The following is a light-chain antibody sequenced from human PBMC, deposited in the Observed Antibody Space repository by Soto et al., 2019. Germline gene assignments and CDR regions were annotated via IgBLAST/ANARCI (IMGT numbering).Light chain of an antibody. J-gene: IGLJ2*01. CDR3: QSYDSSLSGSRV. Sequence: QSVLTQPPSVSGAPGQRVTISCTGSSSNIGAGYDVHWYQQLPGTAPKLLIYGNSNRPSGVPDRFSGSKSGTSASLAITGLQAEDEACYYCQSYDSSLSGSRVFGGGTKLTVL. CDR2: GNS. V-gene: IGLV1-40*01. CDR1: SSNIGAGYD.